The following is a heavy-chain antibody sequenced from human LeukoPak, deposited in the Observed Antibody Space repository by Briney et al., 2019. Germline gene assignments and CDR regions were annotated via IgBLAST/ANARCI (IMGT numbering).Heavy chain of an antibody. CDR2: ISSGSSYI. D-gene: IGHD2-2*01. Sequence: NPGGSLRLSCAASGFTFSSYSMNWVRQAPGKGLEWVSSISSGSSYIYYADSVKGRFTISRDNAKNTLYLQMNSLRAEDTAVYYCARDGGYCSSTSCYAYYYYGMDVWGQGTTVTVSS. V-gene: IGHV3-21*01. CDR3: ARDGGYCSSTSCYAYYYYGMDV. CDR1: GFTFSSYS. J-gene: IGHJ6*02.